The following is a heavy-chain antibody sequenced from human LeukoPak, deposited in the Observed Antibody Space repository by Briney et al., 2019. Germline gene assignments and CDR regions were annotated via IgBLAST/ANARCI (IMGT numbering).Heavy chain of an antibody. CDR1: GFTFDDYA. CDR2: ISWNSGSI. Sequence: PGRSLRLSCAASGFTFDDYAMHWVRQAPGKGLERVSGISWNSGSIGYADSVKGRFTISRDNAKNSLYLQMNSLRAEDTALYYCAKDISYGYGQLSVYYFDYWGQGTLVTVSS. D-gene: IGHD5-18*01. CDR3: AKDISYGYGQLSVYYFDY. V-gene: IGHV3-9*01. J-gene: IGHJ4*02.